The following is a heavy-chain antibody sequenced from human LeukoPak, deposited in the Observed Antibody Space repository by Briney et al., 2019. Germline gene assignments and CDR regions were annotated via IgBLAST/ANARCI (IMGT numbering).Heavy chain of an antibody. V-gene: IGHV4-59*01. Sequence: SETLSLTCTVSGDSIGTYYWSWIRRPPGKGLEWIGYIYYSGSTNYNPSLKSRVTISVDTSRNQFSLKLSSVTAADTAMYYCATMETSTNDYRLDYWGQGTLVTVSS. CDR3: ATMETSTNDYRLDY. D-gene: IGHD4-11*01. J-gene: IGHJ4*02. CDR2: IYYSGST. CDR1: GDSIGTYY.